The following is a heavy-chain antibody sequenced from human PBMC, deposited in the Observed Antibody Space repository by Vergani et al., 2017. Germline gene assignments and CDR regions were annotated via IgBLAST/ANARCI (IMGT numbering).Heavy chain of an antibody. CDR2: ISDRSSYV. D-gene: IGHD3-3*01. Sequence: EVQVVQSGGGLVKPGGSLRLSCETSGFIFSDYKLHWVRQAPGSGLEWVASISDRSSYVNYAVSVKGRFTISRDNAKNSLFLQMNSLRAEDTAVYYCVREETFYDSVSDYLAGYFDHWGQGALVTVSS. J-gene: IGHJ4*02. CDR1: GFIFSDYK. CDR3: VREETFYDSVSDYLAGYFDH. V-gene: IGHV3-21*02.